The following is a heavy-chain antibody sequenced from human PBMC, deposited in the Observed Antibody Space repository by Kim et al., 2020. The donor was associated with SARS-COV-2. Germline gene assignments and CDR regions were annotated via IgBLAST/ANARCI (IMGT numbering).Heavy chain of an antibody. D-gene: IGHD3-3*01. Sequence: NPSLKSRVTISVDKSKNQFSLKLSSVTAADTAVYYCARLRFLEWLSHMDVWGKGTTVTVSS. V-gene: IGHV4-4*02. CDR3: ARLRFLEWLSHMDV. J-gene: IGHJ6*04.